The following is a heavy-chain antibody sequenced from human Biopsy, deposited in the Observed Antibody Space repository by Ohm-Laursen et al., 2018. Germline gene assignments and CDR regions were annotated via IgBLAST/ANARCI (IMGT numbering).Heavy chain of an antibody. J-gene: IGHJ6*02. CDR3: ARATNSTGWPYYYFYGMDV. D-gene: IGHD2/OR15-2a*01. V-gene: IGHV4-59*01. Sequence: SEALSLTCTVSGGSMSGDYWSWIRQSPRKGLEWIGHISDRGTTNSNPSLRGRVTISVDTSKNQFSPRLNSVTAADTAVYYCARATNSTGWPYYYFYGMDVWGQGTTVTVSS. CDR1: GGSMSGDY. CDR2: ISDRGTT.